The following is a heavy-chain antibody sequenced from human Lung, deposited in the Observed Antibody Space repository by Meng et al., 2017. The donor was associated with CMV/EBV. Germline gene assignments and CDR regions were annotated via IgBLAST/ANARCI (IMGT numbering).Heavy chain of an antibody. J-gene: IGHJ4*02. CDR2: INPNSGGT. CDR1: CSTFPGFS. V-gene: IGHV1-2*02. D-gene: IGHD1-26*01. Sequence: ASCSTFPGFSIPWVRQAPGQWLAWLGWINPNSGGTHYTQKFQCRVTMTRDTSISTAYMELSRLRSDDTAVYYCARIASSGSYYPFDYWGQGTLVTVSS. CDR3: ARIASSGSYYPFDY.